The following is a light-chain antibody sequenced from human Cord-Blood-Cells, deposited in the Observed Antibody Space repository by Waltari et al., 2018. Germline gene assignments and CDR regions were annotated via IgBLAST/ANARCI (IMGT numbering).Light chain of an antibody. CDR3: QSYDSSLSGYV. CDR1: SSNIGAGYD. V-gene: IGLV1-40*01. CDR2: GKI. J-gene: IGLJ1*01. Sequence: QSVLTQPPSVSGAPGQRVTISCTGSSSNIGAGYDVHWYQQLPGTAPKPLIYGKINRPSGVPDRFSGSKSGTSASLAITGLQAEDEADYYCQSYDSSLSGYVFGTGTKVTVL.